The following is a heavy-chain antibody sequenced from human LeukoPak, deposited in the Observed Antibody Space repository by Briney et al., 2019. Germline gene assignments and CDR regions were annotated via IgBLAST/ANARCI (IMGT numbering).Heavy chain of an antibody. Sequence: SETLSLTCAVSGDSISSGGYYWSWIRQHPGKGLEWIGYIYYSGNTYYNPSLKSRVTISVDTSKDQFSLKLSSVTAADTAVYFCARNTPASRWLLDYWGQGTLVTVSS. J-gene: IGHJ4*02. V-gene: IGHV4-31*11. CDR1: GDSISSGGYY. CDR3: ARNTPASRWLLDY. CDR2: IYYSGNT. D-gene: IGHD5-24*01.